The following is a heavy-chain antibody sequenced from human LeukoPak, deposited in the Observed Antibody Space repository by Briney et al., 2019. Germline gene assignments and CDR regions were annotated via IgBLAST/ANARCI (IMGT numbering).Heavy chain of an antibody. CDR2: INPSGGTT. D-gene: IGHD2-15*01. CDR3: ARGGDGSLGALSWFDP. Sequence: ASVKVSCKASVYTFTHFYIFWVRQAPGQGLEWMGIINPSGGTTTYAQKFRGRVTMTRDTSTSTVYMELSSLTSEDTAVYYCARGGDGSLGALSWFDPWGQGTLVTVSS. V-gene: IGHV1-46*01. CDR1: VYTFTHFY. J-gene: IGHJ5*02.